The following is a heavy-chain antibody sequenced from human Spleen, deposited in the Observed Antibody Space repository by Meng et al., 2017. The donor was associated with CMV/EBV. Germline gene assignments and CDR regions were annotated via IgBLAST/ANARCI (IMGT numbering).Heavy chain of an antibody. Sequence: PQDSAPGPVKAVETRSRPSPSSGDSISRNSYYWGWIRPPPGKGLEWIASIDYSGITFQNPSLKSRLTTSVDTSKNQFSLQLRFVTAADTAVYYCARHRGNYYQSFLHWGQGTLVSVSS. CDR2: IDYSGIT. J-gene: IGHJ1*01. CDR3: ARHRGNYYQSFLH. CDR1: GDSISRNSYY. D-gene: IGHD1-26*01. V-gene: IGHV4-39*01.